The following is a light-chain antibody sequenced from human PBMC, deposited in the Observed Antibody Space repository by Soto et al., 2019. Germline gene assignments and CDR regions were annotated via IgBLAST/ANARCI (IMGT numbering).Light chain of an antibody. Sequence: QSVLTQPPSASGTPGQRVTISCSGSSSNIGRNYVYWYQQLSRDPKLIIYEDTKRPSGISSRFSGSESGITAFLTISGLQAEDEADYYCCSYAGSSTYVFGTGTKVTVL. CDR1: SSNIGRNY. CDR3: CSYAGSSTYV. J-gene: IGLJ1*01. V-gene: IGLV1-47*01. CDR2: EDT.